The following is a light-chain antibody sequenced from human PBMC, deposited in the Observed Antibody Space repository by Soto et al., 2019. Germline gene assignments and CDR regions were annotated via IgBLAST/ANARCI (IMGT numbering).Light chain of an antibody. Sequence: EIVMTQSPLSLPVTPGEPASISCRSSQSLLHYNGFNYLDWYLQKPGQSPQLLIYLGSNRASGVPDRFRGSGSGTDFVLKISRVEAEDVGVYYCMQSLQSPRTFGQGTNREIK. CDR2: LGS. CDR1: QSLLHYNGFNY. J-gene: IGKJ2*02. CDR3: MQSLQSPRT. V-gene: IGKV2-28*01.